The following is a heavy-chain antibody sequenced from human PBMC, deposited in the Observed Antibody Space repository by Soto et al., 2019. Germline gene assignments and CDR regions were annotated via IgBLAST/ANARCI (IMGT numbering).Heavy chain of an antibody. V-gene: IGHV3-53*01. CDR3: ARSSNSIAAAGTGFDY. CDR1: GFAVIRNY. CDR2: IYSGGST. Sequence: PWGSLRLSCAASGFAVIRNYIIFCRHSPVKGLEWVSVIYSGGSTYYADSVKGRFTISRDNSKNTLYLQMNSLRAEDTAVYYCARSSNSIAAAGTGFDYWGQGTLVTVSS. J-gene: IGHJ4*02. D-gene: IGHD6-13*01.